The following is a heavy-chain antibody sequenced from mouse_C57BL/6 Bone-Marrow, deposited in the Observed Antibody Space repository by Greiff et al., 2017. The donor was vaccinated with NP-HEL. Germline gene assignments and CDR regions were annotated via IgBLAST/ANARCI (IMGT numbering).Heavy chain of an antibody. CDR2: SRNKANDYTT. J-gene: IGHJ1*03. CDR1: GFTFSDFY. D-gene: IGHD1-1*01. V-gene: IGHV7-1*01. Sequence: EVQLVESGGGLVQSGRSLRLSCATSGFTFSDFYMEWVRQAPGKGLEWIAASRNKANDYTTEYSASVKGRFIVSRDTSQSILYLQMNALRAEDTAIYYCARDADYYGSSPDWYFDVWGTGTTVTVSS. CDR3: ARDADYYGSSPDWYFDV.